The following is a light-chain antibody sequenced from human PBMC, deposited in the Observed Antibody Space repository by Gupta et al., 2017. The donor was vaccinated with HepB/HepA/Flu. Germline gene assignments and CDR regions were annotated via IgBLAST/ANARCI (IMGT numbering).Light chain of an antibody. J-gene: IGLJ2*01. Sequence: SSELTQDPAVSVALGQTVRITCQGDSLRRYYASWYQQKPRQAPVLVLYGQNNRPSGIPDRFSGATSGNTASLIITWAQAEDEADYCCNSRDSSGHHVVFGGGTKLTVL. CDR3: NSRDSSGHHVV. V-gene: IGLV3-19*01. CDR1: SLRRYY. CDR2: GQN.